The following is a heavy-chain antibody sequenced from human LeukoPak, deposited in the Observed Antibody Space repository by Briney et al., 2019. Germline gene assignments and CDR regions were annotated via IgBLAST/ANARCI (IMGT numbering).Heavy chain of an antibody. J-gene: IGHJ4*02. CDR2: ISYDGSNK. Sequence: GGSLRLSCAASGFTFSSYGMHWVRQAPGKGLEWVAVISYDGSNKYYADSVKGRFTISRDNSKNTLYLQMNSLRAEDTAVYYCAREDYGSGPIDYWGQGTLVTVSS. V-gene: IGHV3-30*03. CDR1: GFTFSSYG. CDR3: AREDYGSGPIDY. D-gene: IGHD3-10*01.